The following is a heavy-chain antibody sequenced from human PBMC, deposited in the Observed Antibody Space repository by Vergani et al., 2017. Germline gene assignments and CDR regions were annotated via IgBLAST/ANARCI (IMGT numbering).Heavy chain of an antibody. CDR2: IYYSGST. J-gene: IGHJ4*02. CDR3: ARGRRYWQQLTPSFDY. Sequence: QVQLQESGPGLVKPSETLSLTCTVSGGSISSYYWSWIRQPPGKGLEWIGYIYYSGSTNYNPSLKSRVTISVDTSKNQFSLKLSSVTAADTAVYYCARGRRYWQQLTPSFDYWGQGTLVTVSS. D-gene: IGHD6-13*01. V-gene: IGHV4-59*12. CDR1: GGSISSYY.